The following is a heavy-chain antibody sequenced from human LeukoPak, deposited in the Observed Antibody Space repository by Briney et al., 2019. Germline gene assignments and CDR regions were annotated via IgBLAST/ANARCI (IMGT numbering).Heavy chain of an antibody. V-gene: IGHV3-23*01. CDR2: ISGSGGST. D-gene: IGHD4-17*01. CDR1: GFTFSSHA. Sequence: PGGSLRLSCAASGFTFSSHAMSWVRQAPGKGLEWVSTISGSGGSTYYADSVKGRFTISRDNSKNTLYLQMNSLRAEDTAVYYCAKDHSKPWTTVTTETYDYWGQGTLVTVSS. J-gene: IGHJ4*02. CDR3: AKDHSKPWTTVTTETYDY.